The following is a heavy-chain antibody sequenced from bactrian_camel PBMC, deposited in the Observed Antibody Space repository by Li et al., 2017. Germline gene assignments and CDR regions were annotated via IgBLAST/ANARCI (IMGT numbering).Heavy chain of an antibody. V-gene: IGHV3S40*01. CDR2: IDASSGST. J-gene: IGHJ4*01. CDR3: AKGFTGMPN. D-gene: IGHD5*01. Sequence: VQLVESGGGLVQPGGSLRLSCAAAGFTFSSYAMRWVRQAPGKGLEWVSDIDASSGSTYYADSVKGRFTISRDNAKNTVYLQLNSLKTEDMARYYCAKGFTGMPNWGQGTQVTVS. CDR1: GFTFSSYA.